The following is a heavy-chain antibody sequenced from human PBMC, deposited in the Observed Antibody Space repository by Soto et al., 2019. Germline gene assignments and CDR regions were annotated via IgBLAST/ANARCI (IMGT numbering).Heavy chain of an antibody. D-gene: IGHD6-6*01. Sequence: QVQLVQSGAEVKKPGASVKVSCKASGYTFTSYGITWVRQAPGQGLEWMGWISTYNGNTNYEQKLQGRGTMTTDTSTSIDYMELRSLRSDDTAVYDCARSLGYSSSDWFDTWVQGILVTVSS. J-gene: IGHJ5*02. V-gene: IGHV1-18*01. CDR3: ARSLGYSSSDWFDT. CDR1: GYTFTSYG. CDR2: ISTYNGNT.